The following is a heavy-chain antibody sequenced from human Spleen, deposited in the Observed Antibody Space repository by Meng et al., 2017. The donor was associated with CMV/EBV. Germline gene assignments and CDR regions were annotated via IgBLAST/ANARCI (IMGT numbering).Heavy chain of an antibody. Sequence: ESLKISCAASGFTFSSYSMNWIRQPPGKGLEWIGTIYYGRSTSYNTSLKSRVTLSVDTSKNQFSLKMTSVTAADTALYYCASELVVVAALVDYWGQGTLVTVSS. J-gene: IGHJ4*02. D-gene: IGHD2-15*01. V-gene: IGHV4-39*07. CDR2: IYYGRST. CDR1: GFTFSSYS. CDR3: ASELVVVAALVDY.